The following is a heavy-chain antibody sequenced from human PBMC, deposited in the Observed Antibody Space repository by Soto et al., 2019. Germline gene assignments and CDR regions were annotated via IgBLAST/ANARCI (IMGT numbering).Heavy chain of an antibody. D-gene: IGHD3-3*01. Sequence: ASVNVSCKASGYTFTGYYMHWVRQAPGQGLEWMGWINPNSGGTNYAQKFQGWVTMTRDTSISTAYMELSRLRSDDTAVYYCARDLRIRLRFLEWFPSYGMDVWGQGTTVTVSS. V-gene: IGHV1-2*04. CDR1: GYTFTGYY. CDR2: INPNSGGT. J-gene: IGHJ6*02. CDR3: ARDLRIRLRFLEWFPSYGMDV.